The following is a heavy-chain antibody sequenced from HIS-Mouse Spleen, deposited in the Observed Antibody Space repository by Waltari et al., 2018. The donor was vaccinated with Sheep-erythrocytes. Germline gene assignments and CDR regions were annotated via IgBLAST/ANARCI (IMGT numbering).Heavy chain of an antibody. D-gene: IGHD1-26*01. CDR3: ARVASGATFDY. Sequence: EVQLVESGGGLVKPGGSLRLSCAASGFTFSSYSMNWVRQAPGKGLEWVSSISSSRSYIYYADSGKGRFTISRDNAKNSLYLQMNSLRAEDTAVYYCARVASGATFDYWGQGTLVTVSS. CDR2: ISSSRSYI. CDR1: GFTFSSYS. J-gene: IGHJ4*02. V-gene: IGHV3-21*01.